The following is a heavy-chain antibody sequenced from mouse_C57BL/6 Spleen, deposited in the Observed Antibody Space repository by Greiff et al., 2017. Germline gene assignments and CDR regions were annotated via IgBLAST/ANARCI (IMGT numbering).Heavy chain of an antibody. J-gene: IGHJ2*01. CDR3: ASRGGYFDY. CDR1: GYTFTSYW. V-gene: IGHV1-50*01. Sequence: QVQLQQPGAELVKPGASVKLSCKASGYTFTSYWMQWVKQRPGQGLEWIGEIDPSDSYTNYNQKFKGKATLTVDTSSSTAYMQLSSLTSEDSAVYYCASRGGYFDYWGQGTTLTVSS. CDR2: IDPSDSYT. D-gene: IGHD1-1*02.